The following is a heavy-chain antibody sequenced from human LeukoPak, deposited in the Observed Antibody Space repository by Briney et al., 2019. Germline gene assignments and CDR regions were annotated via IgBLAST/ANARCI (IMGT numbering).Heavy chain of an antibody. CDR2: INPSGGST. Sequence: ASVKVSCKASGYTFTSYYMHWVRQAPGQGLEWMGIINPSGGSTSYAQKFQGRVTMTRDTSTSTAYMELSSLRSEDTAVYYCARGVTRAVAGQPYYFDYWGQGTLVTVSS. J-gene: IGHJ4*02. D-gene: IGHD6-19*01. V-gene: IGHV1-46*01. CDR3: ARGVTRAVAGQPYYFDY. CDR1: GYTFTSYY.